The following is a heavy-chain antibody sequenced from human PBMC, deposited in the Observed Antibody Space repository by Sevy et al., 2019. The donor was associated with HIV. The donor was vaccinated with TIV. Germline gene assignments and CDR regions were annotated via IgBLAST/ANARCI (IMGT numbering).Heavy chain of an antibody. CDR3: ARAPPVRSGDDSLNWFAP. D-gene: IGHD5-12*01. CDR2: IHYTGST. Sequence: KPSETLSLTCTVSGGSISAYHWSWIRQPPGKGLEWIGYIHYTGSTKYNPSLESRVTISVDTSKNQFSLKLSSVTAADTAVYYCARAPPVRSGDDSLNWFAPWGQGTLVTVSS. CDR1: GGSISAYH. V-gene: IGHV4-59*01. J-gene: IGHJ5*02.